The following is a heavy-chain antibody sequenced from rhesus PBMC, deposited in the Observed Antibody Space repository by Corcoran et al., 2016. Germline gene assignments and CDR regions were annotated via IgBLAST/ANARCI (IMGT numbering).Heavy chain of an antibody. CDR3: ARESFPGIAAAGNFDY. Sequence: EVQLVESGGGVVQPGGSLRLSCAASGFTFDDYAMHLVRQAPGKVLEWVSCIRWSGGSTYDADAVKGQFTISRDNAKNSLYLQMGSLRAEDTALYYCARESFPGIAAAGNFDYWGQGVLVTVSS. V-gene: IGHV3-201*01. J-gene: IGHJ4*01. D-gene: IGHD6-25*01. CDR2: IRWSGGST. CDR1: GFTFDDYA.